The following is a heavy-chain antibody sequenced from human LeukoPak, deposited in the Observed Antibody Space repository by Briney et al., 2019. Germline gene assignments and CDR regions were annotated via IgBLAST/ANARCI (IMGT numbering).Heavy chain of an antibody. CDR2: IDSDGRT. V-gene: IGHV3-53*01. Sequence: PGGSLRLSCAASGFTVSSNYMTWVRQAPGKGLEWVSLIDSDGRTYYADSVKGRFTISRDNSKNTLYLQMNSLRAEDTAVYYCARESSGFDIWGQGTMVTVSS. CDR3: ARESSGFDI. CDR1: GFTVSSNY. J-gene: IGHJ3*02.